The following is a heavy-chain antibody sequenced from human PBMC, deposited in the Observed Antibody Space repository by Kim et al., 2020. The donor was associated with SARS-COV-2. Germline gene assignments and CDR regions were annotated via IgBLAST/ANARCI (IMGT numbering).Heavy chain of an antibody. CDR2: INAGNGNT. J-gene: IGHJ6*02. V-gene: IGHV1-3*01. D-gene: IGHD2-15*01. CDR3: ARDYGGYCSGGSCYPNYYYYGMDV. CDR1: GYTFTSYA. Sequence: ASVKVSCKASGYTFTSYAMHWVRQAPGQRLEWMGWINAGNGNTKYSQKFHGRVTITRDTSASTAYMELSSLRSEDTAVYYCARDYGGYCSGGSCYPNYYYYGMDVWGQGTTVTVSS.